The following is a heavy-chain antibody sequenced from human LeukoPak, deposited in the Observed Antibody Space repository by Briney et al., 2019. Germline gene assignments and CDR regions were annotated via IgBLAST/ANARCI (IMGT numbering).Heavy chain of an antibody. Sequence: PSETLSLTCTVSGDSIVNYYWNWIRQPAGKGLEWIGRIYPSGSANYNPSLKGRVTMSVDTSKNQFSLKLSSVTAADTAVYYCARVDITGTPTGGYWGQGTLVTVSS. D-gene: IGHD1-20*01. CDR1: GDSIVNYY. J-gene: IGHJ4*02. CDR2: IYPSGSA. CDR3: ARVDITGTPTGGY. V-gene: IGHV4-4*07.